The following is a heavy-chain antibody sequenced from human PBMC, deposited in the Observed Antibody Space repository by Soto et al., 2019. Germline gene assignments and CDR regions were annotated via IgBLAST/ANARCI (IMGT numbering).Heavy chain of an antibody. CDR3: ARDGSPPLYDYIWGSYRPEGPPFDY. V-gene: IGHV3-33*01. CDR2: IWYDGSNK. Sequence: QVQLVETGGGVVQPGRSLRLSCAASGFTFSSYGMHWVRQAPGKGLEWVAVIWYDGSNKYYADSVKGRFTISRDNSKNTLYLQMNSLRAEDTAVYYCARDGSPPLYDYIWGSYRPEGPPFDYWGQGTLVTVSS. CDR1: GFTFSSYG. J-gene: IGHJ4*02. D-gene: IGHD3-16*02.